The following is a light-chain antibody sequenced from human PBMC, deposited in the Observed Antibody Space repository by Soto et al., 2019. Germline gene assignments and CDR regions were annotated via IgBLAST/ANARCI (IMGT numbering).Light chain of an antibody. CDR1: SSDVGSYNL. J-gene: IGLJ1*01. CDR2: EGS. V-gene: IGLV2-23*01. CDR3: CSYAGSGTLV. Sequence: QSALTQPASVSGSPGQSITISCTGTSSDVGSYNLVSWYQQRPGKAPKLMIYEGSKRPSGVSIRLSGSKSGNTASLTISGLQAEDEADYYCCSYAGSGTLVFGTGTKLTVL.